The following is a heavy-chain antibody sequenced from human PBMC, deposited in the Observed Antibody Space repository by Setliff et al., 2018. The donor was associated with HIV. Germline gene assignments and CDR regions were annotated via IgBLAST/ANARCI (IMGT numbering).Heavy chain of an antibody. J-gene: IGHJ4*02. Sequence: PGGSLRLSCAASGFTFSNYAMSWVRQAPGKGLEWVSAISGGVDSTFYADSLKGRFTISRDNAKKSLYLQMNSLRAEDTAVYYCAREISFDLVPDSYVNSGFEYFDYWGQGALVTVSS. V-gene: IGHV3-23*01. D-gene: IGHD3-10*02. CDR1: GFTFSNYA. CDR3: AREISFDLVPDSYVNSGFEYFDY. CDR2: ISGGVDST.